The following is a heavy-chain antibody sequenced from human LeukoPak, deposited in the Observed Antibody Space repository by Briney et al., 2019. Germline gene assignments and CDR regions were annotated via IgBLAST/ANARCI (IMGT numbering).Heavy chain of an antibody. CDR3: ARARPIVGATDYFDY. J-gene: IGHJ4*02. D-gene: IGHD1-26*01. V-gene: IGHV3-33*08. CDR2: IWYDGSNK. Sequence: TGGSLRLSCAASGFTFSSYAMSWVRQAPGKGLEWVAVIWYDGSNKYYADSVKGRFTISRDNSKNTLYLQMNSLRAEDTAVYYCARARPIVGATDYFDYWGQGTLVTVSS. CDR1: GFTFSSYA.